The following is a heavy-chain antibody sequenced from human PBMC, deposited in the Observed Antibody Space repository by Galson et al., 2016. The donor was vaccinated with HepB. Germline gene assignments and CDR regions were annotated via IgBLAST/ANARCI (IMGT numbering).Heavy chain of an antibody. Sequence: SLRLSCAASGFTFSNYAMNWVRQAPGKGLELVSAITGSGGSTYYRDSVKGRFTISRDNSKNTVYLEVNSLRAEDTAVYYCARWGSGWSGYLEYWGQGTLVTVSS. V-gene: IGHV3-23*01. J-gene: IGHJ4*02. CDR1: GFTFSNYA. CDR2: ITGSGGST. D-gene: IGHD6-19*01. CDR3: ARWGSGWSGYLEY.